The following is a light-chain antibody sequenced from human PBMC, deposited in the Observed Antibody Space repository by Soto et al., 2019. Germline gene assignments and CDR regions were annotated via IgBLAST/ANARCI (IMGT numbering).Light chain of an antibody. CDR3: QQYSIYPIT. CDR1: RSISTW. Sequence: DIQMTQSPSTLSVSVGDKVTITCRASRSISTWLAWYQQKPGKAPKSLIYKASSLESGVPSRFRGSGSGTEFTLTISSLQPDDFSTYYCQQYSIYPITFGQGTRLEIK. V-gene: IGKV1-5*03. CDR2: KAS. J-gene: IGKJ5*01.